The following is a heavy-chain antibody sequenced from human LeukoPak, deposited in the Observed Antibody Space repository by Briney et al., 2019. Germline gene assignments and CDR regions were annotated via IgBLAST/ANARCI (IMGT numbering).Heavy chain of an antibody. D-gene: IGHD5-18*01. J-gene: IGHJ4*02. Sequence: PGGSLRLSCAASGFTFSSYGMNWVRQAPGKGLEWLSYLSNTGNIHYAQSVKGRFTISRDNAKNSLYLQMDGLRAEDTAVYYCARRGDSPMIGDYWGQGTLVTVSS. CDR3: ARRGDSPMIGDY. CDR2: LSNTGNI. CDR1: GFTFSSYG. V-gene: IGHV3-48*01.